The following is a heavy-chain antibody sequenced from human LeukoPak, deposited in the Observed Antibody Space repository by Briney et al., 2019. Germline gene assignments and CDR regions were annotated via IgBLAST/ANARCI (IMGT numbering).Heavy chain of an antibody. CDR1: GFTFSSYA. Sequence: GGSLRLSCAASGFTFSSYAMHWVRQAPGKGLEWVAVISYDGSNKYYADSVKGRFTISRDNSKNTLYLQMNSLRAEGTAVYYCARVRDGYNYLGAFDIWGQGTMVTVSS. D-gene: IGHD5-24*01. J-gene: IGHJ3*02. V-gene: IGHV3-30*04. CDR2: ISYDGSNK. CDR3: ARVRDGYNYLGAFDI.